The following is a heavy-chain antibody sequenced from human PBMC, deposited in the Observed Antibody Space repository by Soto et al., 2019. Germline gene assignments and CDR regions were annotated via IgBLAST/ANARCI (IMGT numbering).Heavy chain of an antibody. CDR2: IYHSGST. Sequence: PSETLSLTCAVSGGSISSGGYSWSWIRRPPGKGLEWIGYIYHSGSTYYNPSLKSRVTISVDRSKNQFSLKLSSVTAADTAVYYCARGESGGDWFDPWGPGTLVNVSS. V-gene: IGHV4-30-2*01. J-gene: IGHJ5*02. CDR1: GGSISSGGYS. D-gene: IGHD1-26*01. CDR3: ARGESGGDWFDP.